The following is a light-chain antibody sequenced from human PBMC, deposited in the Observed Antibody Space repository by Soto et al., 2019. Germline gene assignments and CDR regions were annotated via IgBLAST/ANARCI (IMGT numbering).Light chain of an antibody. CDR2: GAS. Sequence: IVMTQSPATLSVSPGERATLSCRASQSVSSNLAWYQQKPGQAPRLLIYGASTRATGIPARFSGSGSGTEFTLTISSLQSEDFAVYYCQQYNNWPQGTFGQGTKV. CDR1: QSVSSN. CDR3: QQYNNWPQGT. J-gene: IGKJ1*01. V-gene: IGKV3-15*01.